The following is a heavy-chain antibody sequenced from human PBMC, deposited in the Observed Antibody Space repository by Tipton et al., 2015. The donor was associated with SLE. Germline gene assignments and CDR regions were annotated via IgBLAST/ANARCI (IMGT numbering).Heavy chain of an antibody. CDR1: VGSFSGYY. V-gene: IGHV4-34*01. J-gene: IGHJ2*01. CDR2: INHSGST. Sequence: LRLSCAVYVGSFSGYYWSWIRQPPGKGLEWIGEINHSGSTNYNPSLKSRVTISVDTSKNQFSLKLSSVTAADTAVYYCARGSNGNFDLWGRGTLVTVSS. D-gene: IGHD2-8*01. CDR3: ARGSNGNFDL.